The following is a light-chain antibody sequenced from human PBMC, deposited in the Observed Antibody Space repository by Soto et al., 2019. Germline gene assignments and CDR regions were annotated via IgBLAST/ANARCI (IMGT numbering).Light chain of an antibody. Sequence: EVVLTQSPGTLSLSPGERATLSCRASQSVNNYLAWYQQRPGQAPRLLIYDASNRAAGIPARFSGSGSGTDFTLTISSLEPEDFAVYYCLQRRNSWTFGQGTKVDI. CDR3: LQRRNSWT. CDR2: DAS. V-gene: IGKV3-11*01. CDR1: QSVNNY. J-gene: IGKJ1*01.